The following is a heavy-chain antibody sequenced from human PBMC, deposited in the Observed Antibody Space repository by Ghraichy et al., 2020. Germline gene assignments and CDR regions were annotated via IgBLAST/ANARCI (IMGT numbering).Heavy chain of an antibody. CDR1: GFTFSSYA. CDR2: ISGSGSST. CDR3: AKYLYYGGSPAGSDF. V-gene: IGHV3-23*01. J-gene: IGHJ4*02. D-gene: IGHD4-23*01. Sequence: LSLTCAASGFTFSSYAMTWVRQAPGKGLEWVSFISGSGSSTYHAASVKGRFTISRDNSKNTVYLQMNSLRAEDTALYYCAKYLYYGGSPAGSDFWGPGTLVTVSS.